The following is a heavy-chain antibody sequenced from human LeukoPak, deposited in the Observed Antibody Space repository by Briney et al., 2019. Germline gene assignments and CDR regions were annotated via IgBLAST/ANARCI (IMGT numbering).Heavy chain of an antibody. D-gene: IGHD1-26*01. CDR1: GGSFSGYY. J-gene: IGHJ4*02. Sequence: SETLSLTCAVYGGSFSGYYWSWIRQPPGKGLEWIGEINHSGSTNYNPSLKSRVTISVDTSKNQFSLKLSSVTAADTAVYYCARGVRYSGNDYWGQGTLVTVSS. V-gene: IGHV4-34*01. CDR2: INHSGST. CDR3: ARGVRYSGNDY.